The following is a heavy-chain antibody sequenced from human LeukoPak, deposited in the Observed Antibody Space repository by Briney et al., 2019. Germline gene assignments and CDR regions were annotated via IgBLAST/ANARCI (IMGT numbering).Heavy chain of an antibody. V-gene: IGHV4-39*01. CDR3: ARGMVRGVIIGPWFDP. Sequence: SETLSLTCTVSGGSISSSSYYWGWIRQPPGKGLEWIGSIYYSGSTYYNPSLKSRVTISVDTSKNQFSLKLSSVTAADTAVYYCARGMVRGVIIGPWFDPWGQGTLVTVSS. J-gene: IGHJ5*02. CDR2: IYYSGST. D-gene: IGHD3-10*01. CDR1: GGSISSSSYY.